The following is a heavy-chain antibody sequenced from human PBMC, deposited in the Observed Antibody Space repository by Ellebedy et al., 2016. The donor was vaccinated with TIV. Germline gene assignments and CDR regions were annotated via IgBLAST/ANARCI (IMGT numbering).Heavy chain of an antibody. CDR2: IRQDGGDK. Sequence: GESLKISCAASGFSFRSYWMTWVRQAPGKGLEWVANIRQDGGDKYYVDSVKGRFTISRDNAKNSLYLQMNSLRVEDTALYYCATDGSYGDYLFPQHAFVFWGQGTMVTVSS. CDR1: GFSFRSYW. J-gene: IGHJ3*01. V-gene: IGHV3-7*01. CDR3: ATDGSYGDYLFPQHAFVF. D-gene: IGHD4-17*01.